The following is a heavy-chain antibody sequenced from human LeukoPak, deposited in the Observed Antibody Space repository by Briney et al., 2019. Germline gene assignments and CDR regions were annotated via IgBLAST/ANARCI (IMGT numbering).Heavy chain of an antibody. CDR2: INNDGSTT. V-gene: IGHV3-74*01. CDR1: GFTLSSYW. CDR3: ARDNYFRMHV. Sequence: PGGSLRLSCAASGFTLSSYWMHWVRQAPGKGLVWVSQINNDGSTTNYADSVKGRFTISRDNAKNTLYLQMNTLRAEDTAVYYCARDNYFRMHVWGQGTTVTVSS. J-gene: IGHJ6*02.